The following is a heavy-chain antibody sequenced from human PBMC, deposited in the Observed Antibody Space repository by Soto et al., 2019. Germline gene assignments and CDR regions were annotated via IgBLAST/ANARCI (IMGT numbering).Heavy chain of an antibody. CDR3: ARGFIVPATNNWFDL. Sequence: SETLSLTCTVSGASITNYYWSWIRQPPGKGLEWIGYIFYSGSTNSNPSLKSRVTISLDTSKNQFSLKLSSVTAADTAMYYCARGFIVPATNNWFDLWGQGTLVTVSS. D-gene: IGHD2-2*01. J-gene: IGHJ5*02. V-gene: IGHV4-59*01. CDR2: IFYSGST. CDR1: GASITNYY.